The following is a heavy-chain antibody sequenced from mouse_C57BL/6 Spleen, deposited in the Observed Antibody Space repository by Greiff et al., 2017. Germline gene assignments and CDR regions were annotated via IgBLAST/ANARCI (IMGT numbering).Heavy chain of an antibody. CDR1: GYTFTSYW. CDR3: ARADYYGSEGYCYAMDY. CDR2: INPSNGGT. D-gene: IGHD1-1*01. V-gene: IGHV1-53*01. Sequence: QVQLQQPGTELVKPGASVKLSCKASGYTFTSYWMHWVKQRPGQGLEWIGNINPSNGGTNYNEKFKSKATLTVDKSSSTAYMQLSSLTSEDSAVYYCARADYYGSEGYCYAMDYWGQGTSVTVSS. J-gene: IGHJ4*01.